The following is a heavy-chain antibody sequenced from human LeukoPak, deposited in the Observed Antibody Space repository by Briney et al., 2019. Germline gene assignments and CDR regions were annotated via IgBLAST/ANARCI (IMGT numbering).Heavy chain of an antibody. CDR2: ISPHNGDT. CDR1: GYTFSNFG. J-gene: IGHJ4*02. Sequence: GASVNVSCKTSGYTFSNFGINWVRQAPGQGLEWMGWISPHNGDTNYAQRLQGRVTMTTDTSTSTAHMELRSLRSDDTAVYYCARVKARSGSYSLDYWGQGTLVTVSS. D-gene: IGHD1-26*01. CDR3: ARVKARSGSYSLDY. V-gene: IGHV1-18*01.